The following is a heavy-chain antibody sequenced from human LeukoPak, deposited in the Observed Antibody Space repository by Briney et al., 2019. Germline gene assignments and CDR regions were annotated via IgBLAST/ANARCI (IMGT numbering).Heavy chain of an antibody. CDR3: ARGGHVLRFLDPNWFEP. Sequence: SENFSFNSTVATFSSYSISWVRQSLGQGLEWIGGMAPIFGTANYAQKFQGRITITTDESTSTAYMELSSLRSEDTAVYYCARGGHVLRFLDPNWFEPWGQGTLVTVSS. CDR2: MAPIFGTA. CDR1: VATFSSYS. D-gene: IGHD3-3*01. J-gene: IGHJ5*02. V-gene: IGHV1-69*05.